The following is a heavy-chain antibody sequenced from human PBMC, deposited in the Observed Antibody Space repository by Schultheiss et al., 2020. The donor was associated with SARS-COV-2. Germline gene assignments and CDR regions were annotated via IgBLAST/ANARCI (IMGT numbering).Heavy chain of an antibody. CDR1: GGSTSSSSYY. V-gene: IGHV4-39*01. CDR2: IYYSGST. Sequence: GSLRLSCTVSGGSTSSSSYYWGWIRQPPGKGLQWIGSIYYSGSTYYNPSLKSRVTISVDTSKNQFSLKLSSVTAADTAVYYCARRDCSSTSCYFDYWGQGTLVTVSS. CDR3: ARRDCSSTSCYFDY. J-gene: IGHJ4*02. D-gene: IGHD2-2*01.